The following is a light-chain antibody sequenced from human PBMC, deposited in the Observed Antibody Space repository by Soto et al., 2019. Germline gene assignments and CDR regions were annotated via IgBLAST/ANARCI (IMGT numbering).Light chain of an antibody. CDR2: KAS. V-gene: IGKV1-5*03. CDR3: QQYISFQYT. J-gene: IGKJ2*01. Sequence: DIQMTQSPSTLSASVGDRVTITCRASQSISIWLAWYQQKPGKAPKLLIYKASSLESEVPSRFSGSGSGTEFTLTINSLQPDDFATYYCQQYISFQYTFGQGTKLEMK. CDR1: QSISIW.